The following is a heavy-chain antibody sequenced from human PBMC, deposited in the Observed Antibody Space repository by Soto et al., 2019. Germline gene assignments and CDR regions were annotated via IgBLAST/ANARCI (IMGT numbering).Heavy chain of an antibody. CDR3: ARACISGGSCYSVAFDI. CDR1: GFTFSSYS. CDR2: ISSSSSTI. V-gene: IGHV3-48*01. Sequence: EVQLVESGGGLVQPGGSLRLSCAASGFTFSSYSMNWVRQAPGKGLEWVSYISSSSSTIYYADSVKGRFTISRDNAKNSLYLQMNSLRAEDTAVYYCARACISGGSCYSVAFDIWGQGTMVTVSS. J-gene: IGHJ3*02. D-gene: IGHD2-15*01.